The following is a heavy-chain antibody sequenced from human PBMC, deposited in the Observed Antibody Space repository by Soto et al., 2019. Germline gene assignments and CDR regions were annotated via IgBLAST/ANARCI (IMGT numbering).Heavy chain of an antibody. Sequence: SQTLSLTCAISGDSVSSNSAAWNWIRQSPSRGLEWLGRTYYRSTRWYNDYAVSVKSRITVNPDTSKNQFSLHLNSVTPEDTAVYYCAGTTCLRWYYTDAWDKGTPATVSS. CDR3: AGTTCLRWYYTDA. CDR1: GDSVSSNSAA. V-gene: IGHV6-1*01. D-gene: IGHD1-7*01. CDR2: TYYRSTRWYN. J-gene: IGHJ6*03.